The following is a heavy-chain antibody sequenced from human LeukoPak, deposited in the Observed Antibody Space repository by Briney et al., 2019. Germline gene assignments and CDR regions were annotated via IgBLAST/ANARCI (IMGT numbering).Heavy chain of an antibody. Sequence: SETLSLTCTVSGGSISSSSYYWGWIRQPPGKGLEWIGSIYYSGSTYYNPSLKSRVTISVDTSKNQFSLKLSSVTAADTAVYYCASIREAYGDYVNWYFDLWGRGTLVTVSS. CDR2: IYYSGST. V-gene: IGHV4-39*07. D-gene: IGHD4-17*01. CDR3: ASIREAYGDYVNWYFDL. J-gene: IGHJ2*01. CDR1: GGSISSSSYY.